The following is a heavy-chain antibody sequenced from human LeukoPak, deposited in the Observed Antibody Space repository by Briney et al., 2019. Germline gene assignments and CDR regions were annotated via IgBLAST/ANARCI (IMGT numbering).Heavy chain of an antibody. J-gene: IGHJ4*02. Sequence: AGGSLRLSCAASRFTFSSYGLHWVRQAPGKGLEWVAVISYDGGNKYYADSVRGRFTISRVNSKNTLYLQMNSLRAEDTGVYYCAKDASHDLSRSTFDFWGQGTLVTVSS. CDR1: RFTFSSYG. V-gene: IGHV3-30*18. CDR2: ISYDGGNK. CDR3: AKDASHDLSRSTFDF. D-gene: IGHD1-1*01.